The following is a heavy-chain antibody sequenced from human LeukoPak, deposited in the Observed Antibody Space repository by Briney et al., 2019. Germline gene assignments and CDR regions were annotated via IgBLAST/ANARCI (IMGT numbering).Heavy chain of an antibody. CDR1: GDSISIYY. J-gene: IGHJ6*03. CDR2: ISDSGST. CDR3: ARYGSGRAYYYYMDV. Sequence: PSETLSLTCTVSGDSISIYYWSWTRQPPGKGLEWIGYISDSGSTNYNPSLKSRVTISVDTSKRQFSLKLSSVTAADTAVYYCARYGSGRAYYYYMDVWGKGTTVTVSS. D-gene: IGHD3-10*01. V-gene: IGHV4-59*01.